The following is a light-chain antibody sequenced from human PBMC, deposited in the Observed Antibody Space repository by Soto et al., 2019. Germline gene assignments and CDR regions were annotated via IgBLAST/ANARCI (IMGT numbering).Light chain of an antibody. CDR3: QQYNSYSQET. CDR1: QSIISW. CDR2: KAS. J-gene: IGKJ1*01. Sequence: DIQMYQSPATLSASVGDRVSINCRASQSIISWLAFYQHKPGKAPKLLIYKASSLESGVPSRYSGSGSGTEFTLTISILHPDDFATYYCQQYNSYSQETFGQGTKV. V-gene: IGKV1-5*03.